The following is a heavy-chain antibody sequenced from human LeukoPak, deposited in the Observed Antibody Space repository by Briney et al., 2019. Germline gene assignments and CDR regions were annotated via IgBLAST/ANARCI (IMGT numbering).Heavy chain of an antibody. CDR3: AGDWHWGFDL. J-gene: IGHJ2*01. CDR2: INPSGGST. V-gene: IGHV1-46*01. CDR1: GYTFTSYY. Sequence: ASVKVSCKASGYTFTSYYMHWVRQAPGQGLEWMGIINPSGGSTNYAQKFQGRVTMTRDTSTNTVYMELSSLRSEDTAVYYCAGDWHWGFDLWGRGTLVTVSS.